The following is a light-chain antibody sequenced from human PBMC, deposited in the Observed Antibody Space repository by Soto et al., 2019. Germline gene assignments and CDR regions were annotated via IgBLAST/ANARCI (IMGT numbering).Light chain of an antibody. CDR2: AVS. CDR1: SSDVGCYNY. V-gene: IGLV2-14*01. Sequence: QSALTQPASVSGSPGQSITISCTGTSSDVGCYNYVSWYQQHPGKAPKLMIYAVSNRPSGVSNRFSGSKSGNTASLTISGLQAEDEADYYCSSYTSSSTLYVFGTGTKVTVL. CDR3: SSYTSSSTLYV. J-gene: IGLJ1*01.